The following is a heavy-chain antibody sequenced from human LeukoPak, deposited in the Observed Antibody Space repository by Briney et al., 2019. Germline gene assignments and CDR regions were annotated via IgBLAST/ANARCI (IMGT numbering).Heavy chain of an antibody. CDR2: LYYTGNT. D-gene: IGHD3-3*01. CDR1: GVSIGGGSNYY. Sequence: SETLSLTCTVSGVSIGGGSNYYWGWVRQPPGKGLEGFGGLYYTGNTYYNPSLKSRITISVDTSKNRFSLKMRSVTAADTALYYCARQLGSNFWSPPLDFWGQGTLVTVSS. V-gene: IGHV4-39*01. CDR3: ARQLGSNFWSPPLDF. J-gene: IGHJ4*02.